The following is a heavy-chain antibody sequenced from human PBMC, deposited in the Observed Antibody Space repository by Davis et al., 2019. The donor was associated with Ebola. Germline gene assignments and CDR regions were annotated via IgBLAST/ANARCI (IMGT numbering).Heavy chain of an antibody. V-gene: IGHV2-70*01. D-gene: IGHD6-19*01. Sequence: SGPTLVKPAQTLTLTCTFSGSSLSTSGMCVSWICQPPGKALEWLALIDWDDDKFYSTSLKTRLTISKDTSKNQVVLTMTNMDPVDTATYYCTRVGQWLEFDYWGQGTLVTVSS. CDR2: IDWDDDK. CDR3: TRVGQWLEFDY. J-gene: IGHJ4*02. CDR1: GSSLSTSGMC.